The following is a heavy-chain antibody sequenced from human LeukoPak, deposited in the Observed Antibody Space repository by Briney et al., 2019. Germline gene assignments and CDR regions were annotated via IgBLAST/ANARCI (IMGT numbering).Heavy chain of an antibody. D-gene: IGHD3-22*01. Sequence: GGSLRLSCAASGFTFSSYAMSWVRQAPGKGLEWVSAISGSGGSTYYADSVKGRFTTSRDNSKNTLYLQMNSLRAEDTAVYYCACRGYYDSSGYYSGGGDYWGQGTLVTVSS. CDR2: ISGSGGST. CDR1: GFTFSSYA. V-gene: IGHV3-23*01. CDR3: ACRGYYDSSGYYSGGGDY. J-gene: IGHJ4*02.